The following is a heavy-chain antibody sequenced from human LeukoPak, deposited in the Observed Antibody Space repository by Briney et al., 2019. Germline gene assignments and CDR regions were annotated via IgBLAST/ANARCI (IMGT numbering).Heavy chain of an antibody. CDR3: ARDRGGSSADYYMDV. CDR1: GGSINNYY. V-gene: IGHV4-59*01. J-gene: IGHJ6*03. D-gene: IGHD3-10*01. Sequence: SETLSLTCTVSGGSINNYYWTWIRQSPGKGLEWIAYIYYSGRTNYNPSPRSRVTISVDTSKNQFSLELSSVTAADTAVYYCARDRGGSSADYYMDVWGKGTTVTVSS. CDR2: IYYSGRT.